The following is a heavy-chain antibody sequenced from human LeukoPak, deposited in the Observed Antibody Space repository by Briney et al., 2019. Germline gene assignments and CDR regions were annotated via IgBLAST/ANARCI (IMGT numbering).Heavy chain of an antibody. Sequence: GASVKVSCKASGYTFTSYDINWGRQGTGQGLEWMGWMNPNSGNTGYAQKFQGRVTMTRNTSISTAYMELSSLRSEDTAVYYCARMDYYGSGSYHNWFDPWGQGTLVTVSS. J-gene: IGHJ5*02. CDR2: MNPNSGNT. D-gene: IGHD3-10*01. V-gene: IGHV1-8*01. CDR1: GYTFTSYD. CDR3: ARMDYYGSGSYHNWFDP.